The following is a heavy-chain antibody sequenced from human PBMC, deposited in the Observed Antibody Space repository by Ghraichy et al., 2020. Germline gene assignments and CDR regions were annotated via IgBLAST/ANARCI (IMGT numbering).Heavy chain of an antibody. CDR2: IYDTGTT. V-gene: IGHV4-4*07. Sequence: SETLSPTCTVSRGSISGYYWNWIRQPAGKGLEWIGRIYDTGTTIYNPSLESRVTMSIGASRNQFSLRLSSVTAADTAVYYCARFSAGLPNAFDLWGQGTGVTVSS. D-gene: IGHD6-19*01. J-gene: IGHJ3*01. CDR3: ARFSAGLPNAFDL. CDR1: RGSISGYY.